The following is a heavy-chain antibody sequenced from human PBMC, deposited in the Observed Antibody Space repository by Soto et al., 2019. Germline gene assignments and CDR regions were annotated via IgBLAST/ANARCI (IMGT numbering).Heavy chain of an antibody. V-gene: IGHV4-59*02. D-gene: IGHD4-17*01. CDR1: GGSVSDYY. CDR2: IHYRGVI. CDR3: ARDHAGEYGH. J-gene: IGHJ4*02. Sequence: PSETLSLTCNVSGGSVSDYYWSWIRQSPGKGLEWIGYIHYRGVINYNPYLKSRVTMSVDPSKNQFSLKLRSVTTEDTAVYFCARDHAGEYGHWCQGSVFTVSS.